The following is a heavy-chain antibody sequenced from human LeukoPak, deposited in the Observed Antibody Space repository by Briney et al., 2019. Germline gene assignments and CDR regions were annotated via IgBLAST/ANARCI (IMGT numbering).Heavy chain of an antibody. D-gene: IGHD3-3*01. CDR3: AGHPDLWSEAYGMDV. V-gene: IGHV4-59*01. Sequence: SETLSLTCTVSGGSISSYYWSWIRQPPGKGLEWIGYIYYSGSTNYNPSLKSRVTISVDTSKNQFSLKLSSVTAADTAVYYCAGHPDLWSEAYGMDVWGQGTTVTVSS. J-gene: IGHJ6*02. CDR1: GGSISSYY. CDR2: IYYSGST.